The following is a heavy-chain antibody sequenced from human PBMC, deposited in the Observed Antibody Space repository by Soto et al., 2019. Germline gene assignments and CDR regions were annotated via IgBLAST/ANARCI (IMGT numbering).Heavy chain of an antibody. J-gene: IGHJ4*02. Sequence: QVQLVQSGAEVKKPGASVKVSCKASGYTFTTYDINWVRQATGQGLEWMGWMNPNSGNTGYAQKFQGRVTMTRNTYIXTXCMELSSLRSEDTAVYYCARYYYDSSGYYTPLGNDYWGQGTLVTVSS. V-gene: IGHV1-8*01. CDR2: MNPNSGNT. D-gene: IGHD3-22*01. CDR1: GYTFTTYD. CDR3: ARYYYDSSGYYTPLGNDY.